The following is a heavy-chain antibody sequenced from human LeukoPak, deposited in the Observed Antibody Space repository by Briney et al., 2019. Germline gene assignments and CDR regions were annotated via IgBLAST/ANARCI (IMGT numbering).Heavy chain of an antibody. CDR3: ARFLSQKPEYDILTGPRYLDY. Sequence: GGSLRLSCAASGFTFSSYWMSWVRQAPGKGLEWVANIKQDGSEKYYVDSVKGRFTISRDNAKNSLYLQMNSLRAEDTAVYYCARFLSQKPEYDILTGPRYLDYWGQGTLVTVSS. CDR2: IKQDGSEK. V-gene: IGHV3-7*03. D-gene: IGHD3-9*01. CDR1: GFTFSSYW. J-gene: IGHJ4*02.